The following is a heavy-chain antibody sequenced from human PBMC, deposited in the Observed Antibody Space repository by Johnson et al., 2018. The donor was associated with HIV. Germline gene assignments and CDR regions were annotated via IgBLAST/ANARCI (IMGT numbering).Heavy chain of an antibody. CDR3: ARVGDSSSSLGAFDI. V-gene: IGHV3-7*02. D-gene: IGHD6-6*01. CDR2: IKQDGSEK. CDR1: GFTFSSYW. Sequence: VQLVESGGGLVKPGGSLRLSCAASGFTFSSYWMSWVRQAPGKGLEWVANIKQDGSEKYYVDSVKGRFTVSRDNAKNSLYLQMNSLRAEDTAVYYCARVGDSSSSLGAFDIWGQGTMVTVSS. J-gene: IGHJ3*02.